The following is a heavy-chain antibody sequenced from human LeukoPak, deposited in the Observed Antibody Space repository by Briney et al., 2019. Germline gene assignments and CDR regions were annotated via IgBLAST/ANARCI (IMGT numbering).Heavy chain of an antibody. CDR2: IYHSGST. Sequence: SETLSLTCTVSGGSISSGGYYWSWIRQPPGKGLEWIGYIYHSGSTYYNPSLKSRVTISVDRSKNQFSLKLSSVTAADTAVYYCAGRGSSSGTFDIWGPGTFVTVSS. CDR1: GGSISSGGYY. CDR3: AGRGSSSGTFDI. J-gene: IGHJ3*02. V-gene: IGHV4-30-2*01. D-gene: IGHD2-2*01.